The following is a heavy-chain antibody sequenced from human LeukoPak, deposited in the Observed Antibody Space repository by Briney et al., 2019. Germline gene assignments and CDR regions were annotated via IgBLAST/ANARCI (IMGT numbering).Heavy chain of an antibody. Sequence: SETLSLTCTVSGGSISSYYWSWIRQPPGKGLEWIGYIYYSGSTNYNPSLKSRVTTSVDTSKNQFSLKLSSVTAADTAVYYCARHPSRSYYDSSGELDYWGQGTLVTVSS. CDR3: ARHPSRSYYDSSGELDY. J-gene: IGHJ4*02. CDR1: GGSISSYY. D-gene: IGHD3-22*01. CDR2: IYYSGST. V-gene: IGHV4-59*08.